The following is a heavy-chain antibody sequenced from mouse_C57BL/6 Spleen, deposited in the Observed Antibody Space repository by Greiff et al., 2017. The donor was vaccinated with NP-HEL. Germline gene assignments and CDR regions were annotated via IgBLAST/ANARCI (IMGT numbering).Heavy chain of an antibody. J-gene: IGHJ3*01. CDR1: GFNIKDYY. Sequence: EVKLQESGAELVRPGASVKLSCTASGFNIKDYYMHWVKQRPEQGLEWIGRIDPEDGDTEYAPKFQGKATMTADTSSNTAYLQLSSLTSEGTAVYYCTTHPPYGSSYGFAYWGQGTLVTVSA. V-gene: IGHV14-1*01. D-gene: IGHD1-1*01. CDR2: IDPEDGDT. CDR3: TTHPPYGSSYGFAY.